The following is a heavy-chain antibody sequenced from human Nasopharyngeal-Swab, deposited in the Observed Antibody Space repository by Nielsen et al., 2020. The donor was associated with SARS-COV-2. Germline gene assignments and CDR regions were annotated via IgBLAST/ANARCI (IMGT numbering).Heavy chain of an antibody. J-gene: IGHJ4*02. CDR3: ARGWDLTD. D-gene: IGHD1-26*01. Sequence: TVSCKASGYSFPPYWIAWVRQIPGKGLDWMGIINPPDSDTRYSPSFQGQVTISADKSITTAYLQWSSLKAPDSAIYYCARGWDLTDWGQGTLVSVSS. CDR1: GYSFPPYW. CDR2: INPPDSDT. V-gene: IGHV5-51*01.